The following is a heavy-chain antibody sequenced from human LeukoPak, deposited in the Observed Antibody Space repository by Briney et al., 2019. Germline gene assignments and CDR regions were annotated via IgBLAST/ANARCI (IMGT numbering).Heavy chain of an antibody. V-gene: IGHV3-66*01. D-gene: IGHD1-1*01. CDR2: IYSGGST. J-gene: IGHJ6*02. CDR1: GFTVSSNY. Sequence: GGSPRLSCAASGFTVSSNYMSWVRQAPGKGLEWVSVIYSGGSTYYADSVKGRFTISRDNSKNTLYLQMNSLRAEDTAVYYCARARGSYYYYGMDVWGQGTTVTVSS. CDR3: ARARGSYYYYGMDV.